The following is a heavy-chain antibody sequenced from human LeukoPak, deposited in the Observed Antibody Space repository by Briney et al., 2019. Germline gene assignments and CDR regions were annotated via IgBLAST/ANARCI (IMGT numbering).Heavy chain of an antibody. CDR1: GFTFSSYG. CDR2: ISYDESNK. CDR3: AKDAGYSRSLDY. J-gene: IGHJ4*02. Sequence: GGSLRLSCAASGFTFSSYGMHWVRQAPGKGLEWVAVISYDESNKYYADSVKGRFTISRDNSKNTLYLQMNSLRAEDTAVYYCAKDAGYSRSLDYWGQGTLVTVSS. D-gene: IGHD6-13*01. V-gene: IGHV3-30*18.